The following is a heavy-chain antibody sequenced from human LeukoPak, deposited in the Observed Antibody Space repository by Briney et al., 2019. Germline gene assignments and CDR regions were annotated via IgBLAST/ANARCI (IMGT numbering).Heavy chain of an antibody. Sequence: GGSLRLSCVASGFSFSDSVIHWVRQAPGKGLEWVSTIYTGGNTYYAASVKGRFTISRDFSKNTVFLHMNSLRAEDTAMYYCARGDDSGYYDYFDYWGQGALVTVSS. CDR1: GFSFSDSV. D-gene: IGHD3-22*01. J-gene: IGHJ4*02. CDR3: ARGDDSGYYDYFDY. CDR2: IYTGGNT. V-gene: IGHV3-53*01.